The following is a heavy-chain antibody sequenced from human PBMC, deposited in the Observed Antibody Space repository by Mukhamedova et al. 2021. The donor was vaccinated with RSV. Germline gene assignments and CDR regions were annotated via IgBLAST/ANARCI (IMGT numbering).Heavy chain of an antibody. V-gene: IGHV2-5*02. CDR3: ATENGSGYYPDS. J-gene: IGHJ4*02. D-gene: IGHD3-3*01. Sequence: IRQPPGEALEWLALIYWDDDRYYSPSLKSRLTITKDTSNNQVILTMTNMDPLDTGTYYCATENGSGYYPDSWGQGTLVTVAS. CDR2: IYWDDDR.